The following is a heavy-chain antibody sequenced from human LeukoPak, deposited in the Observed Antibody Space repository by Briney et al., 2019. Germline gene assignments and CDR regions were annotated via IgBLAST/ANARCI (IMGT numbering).Heavy chain of an antibody. Sequence: ASVKVSCKASGYTFTSYDINWVRQATGQGLEWMGWMNPNSGNTGYAQKFQGRVTITRNTSISTAYMELSSLRSEDTAVYYCARGVGRITMIVRYYYYYMDVWGKGTTVTVSS. CDR1: GYTFTSYD. CDR3: ARGVGRITMIVRYYYYYMDV. J-gene: IGHJ6*03. CDR2: MNPNSGNT. V-gene: IGHV1-8*03. D-gene: IGHD3-22*01.